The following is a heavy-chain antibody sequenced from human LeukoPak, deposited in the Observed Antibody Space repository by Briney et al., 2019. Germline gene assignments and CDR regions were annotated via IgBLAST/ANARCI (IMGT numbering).Heavy chain of an antibody. CDR1: GYTFTGYY. D-gene: IGHD2-2*01. CDR3: ARTVVVPAAIDYYYYMDV. J-gene: IGHJ6*03. V-gene: IGHV1-2*02. Sequence: ASVKVSCKASGYTFTGYYMHWVRQAPGQGLEWMGWINPNSGGTNYAQKFQGRVTMTRDTSISTAYMELSRLRSDDTAVYYCARTVVVPAAIDYYYYMDVWGKGTTVTVSS. CDR2: INPNSGGT.